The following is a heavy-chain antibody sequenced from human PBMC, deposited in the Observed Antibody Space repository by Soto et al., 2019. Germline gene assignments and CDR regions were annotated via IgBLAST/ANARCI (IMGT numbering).Heavy chain of an antibody. D-gene: IGHD2-15*01. CDR2: IYYSGST. CDR3: ATLGYCSGGSCTRGDAFDI. V-gene: IGHV4-59*01. Sequence: QVQLQESGPGLVKPSETLSLTCTVSGGSISSYYWSWIRQPPGKGLEWIGYIYYSGSTNYNPSLQSRVTTSVDTSKSQFPLKLISVTAADTAVYYWATLGYCSGGSCTRGDAFDIWGQGTMVTVSS. CDR1: GGSISSYY. J-gene: IGHJ3*02.